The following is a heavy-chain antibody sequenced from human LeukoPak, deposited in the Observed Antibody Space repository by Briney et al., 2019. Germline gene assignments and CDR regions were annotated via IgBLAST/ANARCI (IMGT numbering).Heavy chain of an antibody. CDR1: GFTFSSYA. Sequence: GGSLRLSCAASGFTFSSYAMSWVRQAPGKGLEWVSAISGSGGSTYYADSVKGRFTISRDNSKNTLYLQMNSLRAEDTAVYYCAKADRRWATYYYDTSGYYYDYWGQGTLVTVSS. CDR2: ISGSGGST. V-gene: IGHV3-23*01. CDR3: AKADRRWATYYYDTSGYYYDY. D-gene: IGHD3-22*01. J-gene: IGHJ4*02.